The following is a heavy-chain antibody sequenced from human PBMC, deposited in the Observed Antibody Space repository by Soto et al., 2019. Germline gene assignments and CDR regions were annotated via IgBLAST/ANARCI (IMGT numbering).Heavy chain of an antibody. V-gene: IGHV1-3*01. J-gene: IGHJ6*02. Sequence: ASVKVSCKASGYTFTGYYMHWVRQAPGQRLEWMGWINAGNGNTKYSQKFQGRVIITRDTSASTAYMELSSLRSEDTALYYCARFLENYYYYYGMDVWGQGTTVTVS. CDR2: INAGNGNT. CDR3: ARFLENYYYYYGMDV. D-gene: IGHD1-1*01. CDR1: GYTFTGYY.